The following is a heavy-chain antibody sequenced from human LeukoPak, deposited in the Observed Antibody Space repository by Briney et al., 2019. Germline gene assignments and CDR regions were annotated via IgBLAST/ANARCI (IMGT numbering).Heavy chain of an antibody. CDR3: ARARWYSSDY. D-gene: IGHD5-24*01. V-gene: IGHV3-74*01. CDR2: TNSDGSST. J-gene: IGHJ4*02. CDR1: GFTFSGHW. Sequence: PGGSLRLSCAVSGFTFSGHWMFWVRHAPGKGLVWVSSTNSDGSSTGYTDSVKGRFTVSRDNAKNTLYLQMNSLRAEDTAVYYCARARWYSSDYWGQGTLVTVSS.